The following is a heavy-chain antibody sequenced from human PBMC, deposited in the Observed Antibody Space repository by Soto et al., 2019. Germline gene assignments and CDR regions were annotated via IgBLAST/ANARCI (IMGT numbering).Heavy chain of an antibody. J-gene: IGHJ2*01. V-gene: IGHV3-30*18. CDR3: AKDGSMIVVTTHPAYWHFDP. CDR2: ISYDGRNK. D-gene: IGHD3-22*01. CDR1: GFTFSSYG. Sequence: QVPLVESGGGVVQPGRSLRLSCAASGFTFSSYGMHGVRRAPGKGLEWVAVISYDGRNKYYVDSVKGRFTISRDNSKNTLYLQMNSLRAEDTAVFYCAKDGSMIVVTTHPAYWHFDPWGRGTLVTVSP.